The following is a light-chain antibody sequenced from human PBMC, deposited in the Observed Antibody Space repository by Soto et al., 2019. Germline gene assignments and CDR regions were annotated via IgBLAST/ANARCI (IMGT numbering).Light chain of an antibody. V-gene: IGKV3-11*01. CDR3: QQRNNWLT. Sequence: ENLFTQSPAPPSLSPGERAGLSRRASQGVGTYLAWYQQRPGQAPRLLIYGASNRATGIPARFSGSGSGTDFTLTIGSLEPEDFAVYFCQQRNNWLTFGGGTKVDIK. J-gene: IGKJ4*01. CDR1: QGVGTY. CDR2: GAS.